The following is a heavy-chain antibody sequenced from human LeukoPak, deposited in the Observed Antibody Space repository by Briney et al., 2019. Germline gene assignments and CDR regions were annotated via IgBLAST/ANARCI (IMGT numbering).Heavy chain of an antibody. Sequence: GGSLRLSCAASGFTFSSYGMHWVRQAPGKGLEWVAVIWYDGSNKYYADSVKGRFTISRDNSKNTLYLLMNSLRAEDTAVYYCAKGEGATYFDYWGQGTLVTVSS. CDR3: AKGEGATYFDY. D-gene: IGHD1-26*01. CDR1: GFTFSSYG. CDR2: IWYDGSNK. V-gene: IGHV3-33*06. J-gene: IGHJ4*02.